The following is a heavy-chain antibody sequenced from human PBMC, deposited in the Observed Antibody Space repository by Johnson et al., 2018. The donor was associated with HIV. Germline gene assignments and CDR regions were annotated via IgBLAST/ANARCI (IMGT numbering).Heavy chain of an antibody. CDR1: GFTFDDYG. CDR3: AKSYYEEERPMGVDAFDI. D-gene: IGHD1-26*01. CDR2: INWNGGST. V-gene: IGHV3-20*04. J-gene: IGHJ3*02. Sequence: EVQLVESGGGLVQPGRSPRLSCAASGFTFDDYGMSWVRQAPGKGLEWVSGINWNGGSTGYADSVKGRFTVSRDNSKNTLYLQMNSLRAEDTAVYYCAKSYYEEERPMGVDAFDIWGQGTMVTVSS.